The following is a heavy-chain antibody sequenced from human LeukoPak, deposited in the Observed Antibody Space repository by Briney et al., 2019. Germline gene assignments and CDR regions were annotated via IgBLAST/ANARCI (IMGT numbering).Heavy chain of an antibody. CDR3: ARGHSSSWYGSWFDP. CDR2: INPNSGGT. Sequence: GASVTVSFTASGYSFTGYYLHWVRQAPGQGLEWLGWINPNSGGTNYAPKFQGRVTLTRDTSITTAHMELSSLRSEDTAVYYCARGHSSSWYGSWFDPWGQGTLVTVSS. CDR1: GYSFTGYY. D-gene: IGHD6-13*01. J-gene: IGHJ5*02. V-gene: IGHV1-2*02.